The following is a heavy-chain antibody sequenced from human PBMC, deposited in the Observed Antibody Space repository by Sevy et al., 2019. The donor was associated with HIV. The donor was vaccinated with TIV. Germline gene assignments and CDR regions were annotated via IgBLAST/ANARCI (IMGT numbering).Heavy chain of an antibody. V-gene: IGHV3-23*01. D-gene: IGHD3-3*01. CDR2: ISGSGGST. J-gene: IGHJ4*02. CDR1: GFTFSSYA. CDR3: ATFVLRFLEGLFPFDY. Sequence: GGSLRLSCAASGFTFSSYAMSWVRQAPGKGLEWVSAISGSGGSTYYADSVKGRFTISRDNSKNTLYLQMNSLRAEDTAVYYCATFVLRFLEGLFPFDYWGQGTLVTVSS.